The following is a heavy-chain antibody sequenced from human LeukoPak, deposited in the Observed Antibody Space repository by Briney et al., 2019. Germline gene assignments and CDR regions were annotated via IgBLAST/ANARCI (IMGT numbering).Heavy chain of an antibody. V-gene: IGHV3-30*04. D-gene: IGHD6-19*01. J-gene: IGHJ4*02. CDR2: ISYDGSNK. CDR3: ALSRSGWYGPYFDY. CDR1: GFTFSSYA. Sequence: RAGGSLRLPCAASGFTFSSYAMHWVRQAPGKGLEWVAVISYDGSNKYYADSVKGRFTISRDNSKNTLYLQMNSLRAEDTAVYYCALSRSGWYGPYFDYWGQGTLVTVSS.